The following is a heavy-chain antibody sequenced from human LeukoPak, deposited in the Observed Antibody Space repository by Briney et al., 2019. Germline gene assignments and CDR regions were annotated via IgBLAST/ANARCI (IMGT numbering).Heavy chain of an antibody. Sequence: GGSLRVSCAASGFAFSDHHMDWVRQAPGKRLEWVGRIRDKADSYTTEYAASVKGRFTISRDDSKNSLSLQMNSLKTEDTAVYYCAAVRGVMGYWGQGTLVTVSS. CDR3: AAVRGVMGY. V-gene: IGHV3-72*01. J-gene: IGHJ4*02. CDR2: IRDKADSYTT. CDR1: GFAFSDHH. D-gene: IGHD3-10*02.